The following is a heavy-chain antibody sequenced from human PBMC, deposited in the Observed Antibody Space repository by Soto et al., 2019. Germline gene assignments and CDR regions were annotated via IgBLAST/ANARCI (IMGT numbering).Heavy chain of an antibody. V-gene: IGHV1-8*01. D-gene: IGHD2-15*01. CDR2: MNPNSGNT. CDR3: ARGGEDCSGGSCYLWCDP. Sequence: QVQLVQSGAEVKKPGASVKVSCKASGYTFTSYDINWVRQATGQGLEWMGWMNPNSGNTGYAQKFQGRVTMTRNTAISTAYMDLSRLRSEDTAVYYCARGGEDCSGGSCYLWCDPWGQGTLGTVSS. CDR1: GYTFTSYD. J-gene: IGHJ5*02.